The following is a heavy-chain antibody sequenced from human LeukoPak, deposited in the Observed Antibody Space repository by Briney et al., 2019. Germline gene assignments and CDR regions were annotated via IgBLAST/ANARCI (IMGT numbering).Heavy chain of an antibody. CDR2: IYSGGST. D-gene: IGHD2-15*01. J-gene: IGHJ4*02. V-gene: IGHV3-53*01. CDR1: GFTVSSNY. Sequence: GGSLRLSCAASGFTVSSNYMSWVRQAPGKGLEWVSVIYSGGSTYYADSVKGRFTISRDNSKNTLYLQMNSLRAEDTAVYYCAKDPGVVIDYYFDYWGQGALVTVSS. CDR3: AKDPGVVIDYYFDY.